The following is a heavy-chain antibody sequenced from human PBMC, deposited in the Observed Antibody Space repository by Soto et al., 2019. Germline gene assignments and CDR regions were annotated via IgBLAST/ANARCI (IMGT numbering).Heavy chain of an antibody. CDR1: GFTFTDYA. CDR2: ISGIGGST. V-gene: IGHV3-23*01. D-gene: IGHD6-13*01. Sequence: GGSLRLSCAASGFTFTDYALSWVRQAPGKGLEWVATISGIGGSTYLADSVKGRLSISRDNSKNTVSLLMNSLRAEDTAVYFCERGSYRSISSWYYLDYWGRGTLVTVSS. J-gene: IGHJ4*02. CDR3: ERGSYRSISSWYYLDY.